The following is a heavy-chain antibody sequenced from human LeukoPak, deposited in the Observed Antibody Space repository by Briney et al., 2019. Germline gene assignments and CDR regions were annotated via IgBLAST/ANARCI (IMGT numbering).Heavy chain of an antibody. D-gene: IGHD5-24*01. V-gene: IGHV4-39*02. CDR3: ARSQYNWAYRIDY. CDR2: IFYTGST. J-gene: IGHJ4*02. CDR1: GGSLSSSSYY. Sequence: KPSQTLSLTCSVSGGSLSSSSYYWGWIRQPPGKGLEWIGSIFYTGSTYYNPSLKSRVTISVDTSKNHFSLKLSSVTASDTAVYYCARSQYNWAYRIDYWGQGTLVTVSS.